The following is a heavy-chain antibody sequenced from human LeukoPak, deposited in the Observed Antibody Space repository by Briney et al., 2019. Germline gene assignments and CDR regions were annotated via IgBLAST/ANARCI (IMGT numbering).Heavy chain of an antibody. CDR3: ARAPYYRSQTFDF. D-gene: IGHD3-10*01. Sequence: SVKVSCKASGGALSTYAISWVRQAPGQGLEWLGGIISLFGKANFAQKFQGRVTITTDESTGTVYMELSSLRSEDTAVYYCARAPYYRSQTFDFWGQGTLVTVSS. CDR1: GGALSTYA. J-gene: IGHJ4*02. CDR2: IISLFGKA. V-gene: IGHV1-69*05.